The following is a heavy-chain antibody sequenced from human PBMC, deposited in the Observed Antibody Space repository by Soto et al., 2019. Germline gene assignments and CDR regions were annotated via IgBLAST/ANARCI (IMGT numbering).Heavy chain of an antibody. Sequence: GGSLRLSCAASGFTFSSYAMSWVRQAPGKGLEWVSAISGSGGSTYYADSVKGRFTISRDNSKNTLYLQMNSLRAEDTAVYYCAKSDRQDYYGNSGYYVESPGMDVWGQGTTVTVSS. CDR2: ISGSGGST. V-gene: IGHV3-23*01. CDR1: GFTFSSYA. D-gene: IGHD3-22*01. CDR3: AKSDRQDYYGNSGYYVESPGMDV. J-gene: IGHJ6*02.